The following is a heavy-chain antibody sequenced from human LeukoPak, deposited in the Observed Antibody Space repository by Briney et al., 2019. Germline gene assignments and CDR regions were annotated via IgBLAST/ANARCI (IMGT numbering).Heavy chain of an antibody. CDR3: GRDLIGTAASWDC. J-gene: IGHJ4*02. D-gene: IGHD6-25*01. CDR1: GFTFSSYG. Sequence: PGGSLRLSCAASGFTFSSYGMHWVRQAPGKGLEWVAVIWYDGSNKYYADSVKGRFTISRDNSKNTLYLQMNSLRVEDTAVYYCGRDLIGTAASWDCWGQGTLVTVSS. V-gene: IGHV3-33*01. CDR2: IWYDGSNK.